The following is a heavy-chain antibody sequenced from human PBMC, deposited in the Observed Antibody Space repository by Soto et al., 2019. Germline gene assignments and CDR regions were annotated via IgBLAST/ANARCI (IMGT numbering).Heavy chain of an antibody. Sequence: FHSLWGAGAGVNVRADGWRWIRTAPGKGLEWVSVIATDSYTSYADSVKGRFSISRDNSKSTLYLQMNSLRVEDTAVYYCVRDSETSSGWSLDYWGQVTFVKGSS. V-gene: IGHV3-53*01. CDR1: GVNVRADG. CDR3: VRDSETSSGWSLDY. J-gene: IGHJ4*02. D-gene: IGHD6-13*01. CDR2: IATDSYT.